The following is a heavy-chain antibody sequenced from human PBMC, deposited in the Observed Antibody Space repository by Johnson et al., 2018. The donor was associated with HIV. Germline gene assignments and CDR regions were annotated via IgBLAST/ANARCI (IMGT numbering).Heavy chain of an antibody. CDR3: AGGSGWYSDAFDI. J-gene: IGHJ3*02. CDR2: ISYDGSNK. V-gene: IGHV3-30*03. CDR1: GFTFSSYD. D-gene: IGHD6-19*01. Sequence: QVQLVESGGGLVQPGGSLRLSCAASGFTFSSYDMHWVRQAPGKGLEWVAVISYDGSNKYYADSVKGRFTISRDNPKNTLYLQMNSLRAEDTAVYYCAGGSGWYSDAFDIWGQGTMVTVSS.